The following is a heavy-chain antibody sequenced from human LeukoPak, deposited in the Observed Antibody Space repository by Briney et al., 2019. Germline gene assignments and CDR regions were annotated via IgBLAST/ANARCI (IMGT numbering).Heavy chain of an antibody. V-gene: IGHV1-69*01. D-gene: IGHD3-9*01. CDR1: GGTFSSYA. CDR2: IIPIFGTA. CDR3: ARDSTYYDILAGYYNRNPSDY. J-gene: IGHJ4*02. Sequence: ASVKVSCKASGGTFSSYAISWVRQAPGQGLEWMGGIIPIFGTANYAQKFQGRVTITADESTSTAYMELSSLRSEDMAVYYCARDSTYYDILAGYYNRNPSDYWGQGTLVTVSS.